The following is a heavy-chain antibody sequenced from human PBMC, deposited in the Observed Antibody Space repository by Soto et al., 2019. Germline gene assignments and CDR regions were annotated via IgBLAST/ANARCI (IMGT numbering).Heavy chain of an antibody. Sequence: EVQLLESGGGLVQPGGSLRLSCAASGFTFSSYAMSWVRQAPGKGLEWVSIIGVGGGDRYYPESVKGRFTISRDNSRDTLDLEMNSLRDEHTAVYYCARVRIGELVWGQGTLVTVSS. J-gene: IGHJ4*02. D-gene: IGHD3-10*01. CDR1: GFTFSSYA. CDR2: IGVGGGDR. V-gene: IGHV3-23*01. CDR3: ARVRIGELV.